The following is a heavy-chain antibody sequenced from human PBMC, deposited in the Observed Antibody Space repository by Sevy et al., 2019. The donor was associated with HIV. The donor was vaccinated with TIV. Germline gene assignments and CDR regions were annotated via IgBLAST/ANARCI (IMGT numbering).Heavy chain of an antibody. CDR1: GFSFSAYW. J-gene: IGHJ5*01. V-gene: IGHV3-48*01. Sequence: GGSLRLSCAASGFSFSAYWMNWVRQAPGKGLEWVSYISSSSGTIYYADSVKGQFTISRDNAKSSLYLQMNGLRAEDTAVYYCARAGGDCYSKNECWFVSWGQGTLVTVSS. CDR3: ARAGGDCYSKNECWFVS. CDR2: ISSSSGTI. D-gene: IGHD2-21*01.